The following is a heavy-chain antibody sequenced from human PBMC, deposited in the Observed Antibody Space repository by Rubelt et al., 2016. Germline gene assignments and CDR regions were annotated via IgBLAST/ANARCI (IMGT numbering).Heavy chain of an antibody. Sequence: WIGEINHSGSTNYNPSLKSRVTISVDTSKNQFSLKLSSVTAADTAVYYCARGKASSSSFYYYGMDVWGQGTTVTVSS. D-gene: IGHD6-6*01. J-gene: IGHJ6*02. CDR2: INHSGST. V-gene: IGHV4-34*01. CDR3: ARGKASSSSFYYYGMDV.